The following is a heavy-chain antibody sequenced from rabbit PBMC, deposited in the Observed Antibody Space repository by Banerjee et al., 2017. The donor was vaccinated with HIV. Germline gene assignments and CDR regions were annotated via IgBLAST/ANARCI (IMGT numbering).Heavy chain of an antibody. CDR1: GFSFSSSYW. J-gene: IGHJ4*01. Sequence: QSLEESGGDLVKPGASLTLTCTASGFSFSSSYWICWVRQAPGKGLELIACIATSSGSTWHASWVNGRFTISKTSSTTVTLQLNSLTAADTATHFCARGDSHYYQAFSLWGPGTLVTVS. CDR2: IATSSGST. CDR3: ARGDSHYYQAFSL. D-gene: IGHD8-1*01. V-gene: IGHV1S40*01.